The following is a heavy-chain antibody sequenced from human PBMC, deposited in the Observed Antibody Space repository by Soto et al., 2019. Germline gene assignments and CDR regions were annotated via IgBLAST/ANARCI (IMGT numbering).Heavy chain of an antibody. V-gene: IGHV4-34*01. D-gene: IGHD1-1*01. Sequence: SETLSLTCAVYGGSFSGYYWSWIRQPPGKGLEWIGEINHSGSTNYNPPLKSRVTISVDTSKNQFSLKLSSVTAADTAVYYCARQRAGLFDYWGQGTLVTVSS. CDR1: GGSFSGYY. CDR3: ARQRAGLFDY. CDR2: INHSGST. J-gene: IGHJ4*02.